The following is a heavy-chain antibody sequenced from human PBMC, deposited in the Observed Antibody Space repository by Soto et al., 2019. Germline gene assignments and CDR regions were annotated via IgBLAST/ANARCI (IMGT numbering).Heavy chain of an antibody. Sequence: SETLSLTCTVSGDSVTSGNYYWSWIRQPPGKGLEWIGYIYYSGNTNYSPSLKNRVTISLDTSKNQFSLNLNSVTAADTAVYYCASIPVDTYMIYWSDPWGQGTLVTVSS. V-gene: IGHV4-61*01. CDR2: IYYSGNT. J-gene: IGHJ5*01. CDR1: GDSVTSGNYY. CDR3: ASIPVDTYMIYWSDP. D-gene: IGHD5-18*01.